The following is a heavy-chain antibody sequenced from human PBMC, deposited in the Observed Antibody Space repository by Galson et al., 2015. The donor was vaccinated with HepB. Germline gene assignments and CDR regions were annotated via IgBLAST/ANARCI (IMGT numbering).Heavy chain of an antibody. Sequence: ETLSLTCGVYGGSFTNYYWNWIRQTPGKGLEWIGEIDHDGNTNHNPSLRSRVTISLDTSRKHLSLNLTSVTAADTAIYYCARGALMYVNWFGPWGQGTLVTVSS. J-gene: IGHJ5*02. CDR3: ARGALMYVNWFGP. CDR2: IDHDGNT. D-gene: IGHD3-16*01. V-gene: IGHV4-34*01. CDR1: GGSFTNYY.